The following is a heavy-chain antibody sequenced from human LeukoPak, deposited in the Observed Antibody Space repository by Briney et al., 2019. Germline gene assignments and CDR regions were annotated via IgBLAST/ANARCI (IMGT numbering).Heavy chain of an antibody. D-gene: IGHD1-1*01. V-gene: IGHV3-30*02. Sequence: QPGGSLRLSCAASGFTFSSYAMHWVRQAPGKGLEWVGFIRYDGSNKYYADSVKGRFTISRDNSKNTLYLQMNSLRAEDTAVYYCAKDCRGTNWYPFDYWGQGTLVTVSS. CDR2: IRYDGSNK. CDR1: GFTFSSYA. CDR3: AKDCRGTNWYPFDY. J-gene: IGHJ4*02.